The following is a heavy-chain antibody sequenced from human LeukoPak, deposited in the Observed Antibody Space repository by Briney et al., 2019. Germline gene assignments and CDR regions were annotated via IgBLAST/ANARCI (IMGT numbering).Heavy chain of an antibody. CDR3: AKVGVVGATDYWYFDL. D-gene: IGHD1-26*01. Sequence: GGSLRLSCAASGFTFSSYAMSWVRQTPGKGLEWVSIIGGSGGTTYFADSVKGRFTISRDNSKNTLYLQMDSLRDEHTVLYYCAKVGVVGATDYWYFDLWGRGTLVTVSS. CDR2: IGGSGGTT. CDR1: GFTFSSYA. J-gene: IGHJ2*01. V-gene: IGHV3-23*01.